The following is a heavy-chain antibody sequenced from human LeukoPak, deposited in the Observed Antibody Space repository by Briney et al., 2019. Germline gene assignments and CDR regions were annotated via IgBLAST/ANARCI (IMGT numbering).Heavy chain of an antibody. CDR3: ARAYYYDSGFQH. D-gene: IGHD3-22*01. CDR2: IYSGGST. J-gene: IGHJ1*01. Sequence: GGSLRLSCAASGFTFSSNYMSWVRQAPGKGLEWVSVIYSGGSTYYSDSVNGRFTISRDNSKNTLYLQMNSLRAEDTAVYYCARAYYYDSGFQHWGQGTLVTVSS. V-gene: IGHV3-66*01. CDR1: GFTFSSNY.